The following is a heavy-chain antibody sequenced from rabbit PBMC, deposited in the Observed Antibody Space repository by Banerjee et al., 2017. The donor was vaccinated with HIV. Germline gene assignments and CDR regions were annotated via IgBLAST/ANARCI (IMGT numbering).Heavy chain of an antibody. J-gene: IGHJ4*01. CDR1: GFSFSSSYY. CDR3: AREFGDSRYVDL. V-gene: IGHV1S40*01. D-gene: IGHD1-1*01. CDR2: IYTGSTGST. Sequence: QSLEESGGDLVKPGASLTLTCTASGFSFSSSYYMCWVRQAPGKGLEWIGTIYTGSTGSTCYASWSKGRFTISKTSSTTVTLQMTSLTAAASATYFCAREFGDSRYVDLWGPGTLVTVS.